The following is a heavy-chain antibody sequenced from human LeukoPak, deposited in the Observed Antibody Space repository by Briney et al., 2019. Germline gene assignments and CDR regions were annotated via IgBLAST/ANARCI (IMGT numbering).Heavy chain of an antibody. J-gene: IGHJ4*02. V-gene: IGHV4-38-2*02. CDR3: ARSPTKRVPEDY. D-gene: IGHD2-2*01. CDR2: IFHSGST. Sequence: SETLSLTCTVSGYSINSGYYWGWIRQPPGRGLECIGIIFHSGSTSYSPSLKSRVTISMDKSKNQISLRLTSVTAADPAVYYCARSPTKRVPEDYWGQGTLVTVSS. CDR1: GYSINSGYY.